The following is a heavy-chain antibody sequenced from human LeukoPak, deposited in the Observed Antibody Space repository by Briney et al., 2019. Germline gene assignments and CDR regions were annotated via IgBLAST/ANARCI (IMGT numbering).Heavy chain of an antibody. D-gene: IGHD3-22*01. CDR3: ARRGYYYDTSGRPADAFDI. CDR1: GYTFIGYY. V-gene: IGHV1-2*02. J-gene: IGHJ3*02. Sequence: ASMKVSCKASGYTFIGYYIHWVRQAPGQGLEWMGWINPNSGDTNYAQHFQGRVTMTRDTSISTAYMELSRLRSDDTAVYYCARRGYYYDTSGRPADAFDIWGQGTMVTVSS. CDR2: INPNSGDT.